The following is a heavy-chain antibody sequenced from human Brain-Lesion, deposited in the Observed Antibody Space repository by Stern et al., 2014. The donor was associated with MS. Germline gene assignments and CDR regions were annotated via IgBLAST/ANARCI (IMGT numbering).Heavy chain of an antibody. D-gene: IGHD3-3*01. CDR3: ARDQRGITIFGVVTDYYYLGMDV. J-gene: IGHJ6*02. CDR1: GYIFTGYY. V-gene: IGHV1-2*02. CDR2: INPNTGGQ. Sequence: VQLVESGAEVKKPGASVKVSCKTSGYIFTGYYIHWVRQAPGQGLEWMAWINPNTGGQKYAQKFQGRVPMSRDTSISTAYVELSSLTSDDTAVYYCARDQRGITIFGVVTDYYYLGMDVWGQGTTVTVSS.